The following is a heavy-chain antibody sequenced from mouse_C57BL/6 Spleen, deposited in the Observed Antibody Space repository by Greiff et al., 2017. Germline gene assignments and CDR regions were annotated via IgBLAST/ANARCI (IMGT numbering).Heavy chain of an antibody. J-gene: IGHJ2*01. CDR2: ISSGSSTI. CDR1: GFTFSDYG. V-gene: IGHV5-17*01. CDR3: ARDYGSSQYYFDY. D-gene: IGHD1-1*01. Sequence: EVQVVESGGGLVKPGGSLKLSCAASGFTFSDYGMHWVRQAPEKGLEWVAYISSGSSTIYYADTVKGRFNITRDNAKNTLFLQMTSLRSEDTAMSYCARDYGSSQYYFDYWGQGTTLTVSS.